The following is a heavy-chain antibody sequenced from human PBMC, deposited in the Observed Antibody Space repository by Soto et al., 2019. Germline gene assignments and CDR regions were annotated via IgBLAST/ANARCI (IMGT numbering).Heavy chain of an antibody. Sequence: SETLSLTCTVSGGSISSYYWSWIRQPPGKGLEWIGYIYYSGSTNYNPSLKSRVTISVDTSKNQFSLKLSSVTAADTAVYYCARGGFSGYDSGFLDYWGQGTLVTVSS. V-gene: IGHV4-59*01. J-gene: IGHJ4*02. D-gene: IGHD5-12*01. CDR2: IYYSGST. CDR3: ARGGFSGYDSGFLDY. CDR1: GGSISSYY.